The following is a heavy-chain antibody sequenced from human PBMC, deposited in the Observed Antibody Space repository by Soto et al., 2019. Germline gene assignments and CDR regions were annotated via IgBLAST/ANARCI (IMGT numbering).Heavy chain of an antibody. Sequence: QVKLVQSGAEVKKPGSSVKVSCKASGGTFNSYVISWVRQAPGQGLQCMGGIIPMSGKANYARNFQGRVTLTADESTSTVYMELSRLRSEDTAVYYCAIGWNDFPHWGQGTLVTVSS. D-gene: IGHD1-1*01. J-gene: IGHJ4*02. CDR1: GGTFNSYV. CDR2: IIPMSGKA. V-gene: IGHV1-69*01. CDR3: AIGWNDFPH.